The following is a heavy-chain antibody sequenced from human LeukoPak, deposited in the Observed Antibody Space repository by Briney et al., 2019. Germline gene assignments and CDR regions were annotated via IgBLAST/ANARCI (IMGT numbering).Heavy chain of an antibody. V-gene: IGHV4-39*01. CDR2: IYYSGST. Sequence: SETLSLTCTVSGGSISSSSYYWGWLRQPPGKGLEWIGSIYYSGSTYYNPSLNRRVTISVDTSKNQFSRKLSSVTAADTAVYYCARPYRSGRINYWGQGTLVTVSS. CDR3: ARPYRSGRINY. J-gene: IGHJ4*02. D-gene: IGHD6-19*01. CDR1: GGSISSSSYY.